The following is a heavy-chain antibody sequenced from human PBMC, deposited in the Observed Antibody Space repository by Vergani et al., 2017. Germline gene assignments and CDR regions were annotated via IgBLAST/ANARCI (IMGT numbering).Heavy chain of an antibody. CDR1: GFTFSSYS. CDR2: ISSSSSYI. Sequence: EVQLVESGGGLVKPGGSLRLSCAASGFTFSSYSMNWVRQAPGKGLEWVSSISSSSSYIYYADAVKGRFTISRDNAKNSLYLQMISLRAEDTAVYYCARELGYDSSGYYYVLDYWGQGTLVTVSS. J-gene: IGHJ4*02. CDR3: ARELGYDSSGYYYVLDY. V-gene: IGHV3-21*01. D-gene: IGHD3-22*01.